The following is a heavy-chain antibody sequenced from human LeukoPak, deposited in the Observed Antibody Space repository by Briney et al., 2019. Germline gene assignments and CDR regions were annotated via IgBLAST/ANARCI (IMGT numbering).Heavy chain of an antibody. CDR3: ARGFGSGSFYF. J-gene: IGHJ4*02. Sequence: GGSLGLSCAISGFALKNYGVNWVRQAPGKGLEWVSKISPRDTTTYYAESVKGRFTVSRDDSKNSLYLQMNNLRAEDTAVYYCARGFGSGSFYFWGQGILVTVSS. CDR1: GFALKNYG. D-gene: IGHD3-10*01. V-gene: IGHV3-48*04. CDR2: ISPRDTTT.